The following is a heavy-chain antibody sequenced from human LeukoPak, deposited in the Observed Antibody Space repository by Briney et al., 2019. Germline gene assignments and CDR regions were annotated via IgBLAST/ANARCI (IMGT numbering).Heavy chain of an antibody. V-gene: IGHV4-59*08. CDR2: IYYSGST. CDR1: SGSISSHY. D-gene: IGHD6-13*01. Sequence: SQTLSLTCTVSSGSISSHYWSWIRQPPGKRLEWIGYIYYSGSTNYNPSLKSRVTISVDTSKNQFSLKLSSVTAADTAVYYCARGGYSSTSFDPWGQGTLVTVSS. J-gene: IGHJ5*02. CDR3: ARGGYSSTSFDP.